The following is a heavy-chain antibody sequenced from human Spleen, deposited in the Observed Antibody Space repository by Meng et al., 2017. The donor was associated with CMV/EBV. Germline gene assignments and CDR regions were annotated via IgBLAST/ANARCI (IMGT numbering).Heavy chain of an antibody. D-gene: IGHD2-2*01. J-gene: IGHJ6*02. CDR3: ARGDATSSINYYYYGMDV. CDR1: GLTVSSNY. CDR2: IYSGGST. Sequence: GESLKISCAASGLTVSSNYMSWVRQAPGKGLEWVSIIYSGGSTYYADSVKGRFTISRDNSKNTLYLQMNSLRAEDTAVYYCARGDATSSINYYYYGMDVWGQGTTVTV. V-gene: IGHV3-53*01.